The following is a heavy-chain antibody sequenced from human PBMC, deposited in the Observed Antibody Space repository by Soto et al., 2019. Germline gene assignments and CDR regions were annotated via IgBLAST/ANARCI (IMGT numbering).Heavy chain of an antibody. Sequence: WRSLRLSCAASGFTFSSYGMHFFGHSPFKWLEWVAVIWYDGSNKYYADSVKGRFTISRDNSKNTLYLQMNSLRAEDTAVYYCARDSVATITGYYYYGMDVWGQGTTVTVSS. J-gene: IGHJ6*02. CDR2: IWYDGSNK. CDR3: ARDSVATITGYYYYGMDV. V-gene: IGHV3-33*01. CDR1: GFTFSSYG. D-gene: IGHD5-12*01.